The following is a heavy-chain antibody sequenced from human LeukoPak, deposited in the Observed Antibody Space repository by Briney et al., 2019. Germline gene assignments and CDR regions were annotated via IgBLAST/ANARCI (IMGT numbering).Heavy chain of an antibody. Sequence: ASVKVSCKASGYTFTGYYMHWVRQAPGQGFEWMGWINPNSGGTNYAQKFQGRVTMTRDTSISTAYMELSRLRSDDTAVYYCAREEIAEDIVVVPVGFDYWGQGTLVTVSS. V-gene: IGHV1-2*02. J-gene: IGHJ4*02. CDR3: AREEIAEDIVVVPVGFDY. CDR2: INPNSGGT. CDR1: GYTFTGYY. D-gene: IGHD2-2*01.